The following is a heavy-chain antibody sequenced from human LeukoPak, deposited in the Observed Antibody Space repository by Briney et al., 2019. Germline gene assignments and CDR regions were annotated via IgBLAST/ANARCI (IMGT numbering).Heavy chain of an antibody. D-gene: IGHD3-10*01. V-gene: IGHV4-59*08. J-gene: IGHJ4*02. Sequence: SETLSLTCTVSGGSMSSYYWSWIRQPPGKGLEWIGYIYYSGSTNYNPSLKSRVTISVDTSKNQFSLKLSSVTAADTAVYYCARHYYGSGSTLDYWGQGTLATVSS. CDR1: GGSMSSYY. CDR2: IYYSGST. CDR3: ARHYYGSGSTLDY.